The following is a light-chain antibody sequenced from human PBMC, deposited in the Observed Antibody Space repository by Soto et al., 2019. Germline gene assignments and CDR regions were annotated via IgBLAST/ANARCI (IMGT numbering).Light chain of an antibody. CDR3: QQRSDWPGT. Sequence: EIVLTQSPATLSLSPGERVTLSCRASQSVSTYLAWYQQKPGQAPRLLIYDASNRATGVPARFSGSGSGTDFTLPISSLEPEDFAVYFCQQRSDWPGTFGQGTKLDIQ. CDR1: QSVSTY. V-gene: IGKV3-11*01. J-gene: IGKJ2*01. CDR2: DAS.